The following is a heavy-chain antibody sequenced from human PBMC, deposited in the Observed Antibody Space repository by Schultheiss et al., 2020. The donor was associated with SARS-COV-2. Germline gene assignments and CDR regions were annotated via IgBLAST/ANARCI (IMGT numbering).Heavy chain of an antibody. D-gene: IGHD6-19*01. CDR3: ARPKGSGWYYYFDY. J-gene: IGHJ4*02. CDR1: GGSISSSSYY. V-gene: IGHV4-39*01. Sequence: SETLSLTCTVSGGSISSSSYYWGWIRQPPGKGLEWIGSIYYSGSTYYNPSLKSRVTISVDTSKNQFSLKLSSVTAADTAVYYCARPKGSGWYYYFDYWGQGTLVTV. CDR2: IYYSGST.